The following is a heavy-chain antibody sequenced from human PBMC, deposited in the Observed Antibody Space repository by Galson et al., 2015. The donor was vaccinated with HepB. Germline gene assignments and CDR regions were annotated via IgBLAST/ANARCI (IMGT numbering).Heavy chain of an antibody. Sequence: SVKVSCKASGYTFSRFSISWLRQAPGHGLEWMGWISGYDVNVRYAQKFQGRLTMTTDTSTSTAHLDLRSLRSDDSAVYYCARGGLATIGGPTFDYWGQGTLVTVSS. CDR2: ISGYDVNV. V-gene: IGHV1-18*01. D-gene: IGHD5-24*01. CDR3: ARGGLATIGGPTFDY. CDR1: GYTFSRFS. J-gene: IGHJ4*02.